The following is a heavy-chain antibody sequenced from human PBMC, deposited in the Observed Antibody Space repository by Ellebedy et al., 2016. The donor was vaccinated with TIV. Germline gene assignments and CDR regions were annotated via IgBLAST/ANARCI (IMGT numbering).Heavy chain of an antibody. Sequence: ASVKVSCKASGYTFTSYTLHWVRQAPGQRLEWMGWMKSGNGNTKYSQKFQGRVTFTRDTSASTAYIELSSLTSEDTAVYYCARVVPTGNPRFDYWGQGTLVTVSS. CDR3: ARVVPTGNPRFDY. V-gene: IGHV1-3*01. J-gene: IGHJ4*02. D-gene: IGHD2-2*01. CDR1: GYTFTSYT. CDR2: MKSGNGNT.